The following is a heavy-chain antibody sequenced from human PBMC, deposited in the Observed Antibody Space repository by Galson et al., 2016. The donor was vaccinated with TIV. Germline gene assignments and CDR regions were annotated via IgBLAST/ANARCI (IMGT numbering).Heavy chain of an antibody. J-gene: IGHJ6*02. CDR3: AKDRNTAFDTHYSYYGLDV. CDR1: GGTFSSYV. CDR2: IIPMFGTA. D-gene: IGHD5-18*01. Sequence: SVKVSCKASGGTFSSYVIKWVRQAPGQGLEWMGEIIPMFGTANYAQKFQGRVTITADESTSTAYMELSSLRYEDTAVYYCAKDRNTAFDTHYSYYGLDVWDQGTTVIVSS. V-gene: IGHV1-69*13.